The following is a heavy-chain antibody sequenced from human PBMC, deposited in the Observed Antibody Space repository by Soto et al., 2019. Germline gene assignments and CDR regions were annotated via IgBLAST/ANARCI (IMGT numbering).Heavy chain of an antibody. Sequence: QVHLVESGGGVVQPGRPLRLSCAASGFTFSRYGMHWVRQAPGKGLEWVGVIVRDGGQKQYADSVRGRFTISRDTSKNTLYLELNSVTVEDTAVYYCAIDDGFEDNGLYYWGQGTLVTVSS. D-gene: IGHD5-12*01. CDR3: AIDDGFEDNGLYY. CDR2: IVRDGGQK. J-gene: IGHJ4*02. V-gene: IGHV3-33*01. CDR1: GFTFSRYG.